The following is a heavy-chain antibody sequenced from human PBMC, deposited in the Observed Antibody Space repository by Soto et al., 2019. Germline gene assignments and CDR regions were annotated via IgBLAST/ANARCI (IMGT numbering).Heavy chain of an antibody. V-gene: IGHV6-1*01. CDR2: TYYRSRWYN. J-gene: IGHJ6*03. CDR1: GDSVSGDSAA. D-gene: IGHD1-1*01. CDR3: AGTTSHHWLYMDV. Sequence: QVQLQESGPGLVKPSQTLSVSCAISGDSVSGDSAAWNWVRLSPSRGLEWLARTYYRSRWYNDYAVSVRSRITVNEDTSKNQCSLQLTSVSPEDTAIYFCAGTTSHHWLYMDVWGRGTTVTVSS.